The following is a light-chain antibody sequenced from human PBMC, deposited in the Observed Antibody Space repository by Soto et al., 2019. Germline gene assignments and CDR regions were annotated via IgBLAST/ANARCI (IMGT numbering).Light chain of an antibody. CDR2: AAS. CDR3: QQYNNWPRT. J-gene: IGKJ1*01. CDR1: QSVGTN. Sequence: EMVLTQSPATLSVAPGERSTLSCRASQSVGTNFAWYQRKPGQAPRLLIYAASIRATGIPARFSGSGSGTEFALTISSLQSEDFAVYYCQQYNNWPRTFGQGTKVDIK. V-gene: IGKV3-15*01.